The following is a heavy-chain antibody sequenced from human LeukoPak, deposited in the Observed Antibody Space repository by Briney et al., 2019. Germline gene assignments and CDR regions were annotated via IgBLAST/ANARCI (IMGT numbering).Heavy chain of an antibody. Sequence: GASVKVSCKASGYTFTSYAMNWVRQAPGQGLEWMGWINTNTGNPTYAQGFTGRFVFSLDTSVSTAYLQISSLKAEDTAVYYCASEVAVAGTKDSDYWGQGTLVTVSS. CDR1: GYTFTSYA. D-gene: IGHD6-19*01. CDR2: INTNTGNP. CDR3: ASEVAVAGTKDSDY. J-gene: IGHJ4*02. V-gene: IGHV7-4-1*02.